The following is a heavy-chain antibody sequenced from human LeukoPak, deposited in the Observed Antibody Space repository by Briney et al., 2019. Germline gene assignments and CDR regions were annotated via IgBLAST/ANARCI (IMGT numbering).Heavy chain of an antibody. J-gene: IGHJ4*02. CDR2: IYHSGST. D-gene: IGHD4-17*01. V-gene: IGHV4-38-2*01. CDR3: ARKSTVTGDFDY. Sequence: SETLSLTCAVSVYSISIGYYWGWIRQPPGKGLEWIGSIYHSGSTYYNPSLKSRVTISVDTSKNQFSLNLSSVTAADTAVYYCARKSTVTGDFDYWGQGTLVTVSS. CDR1: VYSISIGYY.